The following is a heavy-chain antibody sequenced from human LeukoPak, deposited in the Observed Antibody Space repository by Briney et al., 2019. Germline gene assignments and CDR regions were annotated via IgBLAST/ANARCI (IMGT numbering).Heavy chain of an antibody. CDR2: IRYDGSNK. D-gene: IGHD2-15*01. CDR1: GFTFSSYG. V-gene: IGHV3-30*02. J-gene: IGHJ4*02. Sequence: PGGSLRLSCAASGFTFSSYGMHWVRQAPGKGLEWVAFIRYDGSNKYYADSVKGRFTISRDNSKITLYLQMNSLRAEDTAVYYCAKDSYEYCSGGSCYSPNYFDYWGQGTLVTVSS. CDR3: AKDSYEYCSGGSCYSPNYFDY.